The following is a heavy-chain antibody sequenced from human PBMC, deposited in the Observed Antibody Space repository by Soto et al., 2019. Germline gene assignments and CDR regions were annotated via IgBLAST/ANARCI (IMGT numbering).Heavy chain of an antibody. V-gene: IGHV1-69*01. CDR2: INPIFGTV. Sequence: QVQLVQSGAEVKKPGSSVKVSCKASGGTFSSYAINWVRQAPGQGLEWMGGINPIFGTVNYAQKFQGRVTITADEPTSTAYMELSSLRSEDTAVYYCAREGCTKGVCYTNNWFDPWGQGTLVTVSS. J-gene: IGHJ5*02. D-gene: IGHD2-8*01. CDR1: GGTFSSYA. CDR3: AREGCTKGVCYTNNWFDP.